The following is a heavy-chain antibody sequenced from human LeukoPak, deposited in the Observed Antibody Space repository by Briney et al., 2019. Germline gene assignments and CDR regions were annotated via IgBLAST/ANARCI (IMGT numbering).Heavy chain of an antibody. V-gene: IGHV4-59*01. J-gene: IGHJ4*02. CDR1: GGSISSYY. CDR2: IYYSGGT. D-gene: IGHD5-18*01. Sequence: SETLSLTCTVSGGSISSYYWSWIRQPPGKGLEWIGYIYYSGGTNYNPSLKSRVTISVDTSKNQFSLKLSSVTAADTAVYYCARVAFGGYSYGYVDFWGQGTLVTVSS. CDR3: ARVAFGGYSYGYVDF.